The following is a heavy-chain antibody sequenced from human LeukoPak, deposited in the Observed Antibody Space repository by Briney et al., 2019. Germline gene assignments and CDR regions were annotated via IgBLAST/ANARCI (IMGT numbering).Heavy chain of an antibody. CDR1: GCSISSYY. CDR3: ARDGGDGYNYWYFDL. Sequence: SETLSLTCTVSGCSISSYYWSWIRQPPGKGLEWIGHIYYSGSTNNNPSLTDRVTISVDTSKNQYSLKLSSVTAADTAVYYCARDGGDGYNYWYFDLWGRGTLVTVSS. CDR2: IYYSGST. D-gene: IGHD5-24*01. J-gene: IGHJ2*01. V-gene: IGHV4-59*01.